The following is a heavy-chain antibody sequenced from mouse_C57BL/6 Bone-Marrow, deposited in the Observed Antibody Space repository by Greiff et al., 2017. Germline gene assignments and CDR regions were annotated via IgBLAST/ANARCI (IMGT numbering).Heavy chain of an antibody. CDR3: ARGTYEYDGAMDY. J-gene: IGHJ4*01. V-gene: IGHV1-55*01. CDR1: GYTFTSYW. Sequence: QVQLQQPGAELVKPGASVKMSCKASGYTFTSYWITWVKQRPGQGLEWIGDIYPGSGSTNYNEKFKSKATLTVDTSSSTAYMQLSSLTSEDSAVYYCARGTYEYDGAMDYWGQGTSVTVSS. D-gene: IGHD2-4*01. CDR2: IYPGSGST.